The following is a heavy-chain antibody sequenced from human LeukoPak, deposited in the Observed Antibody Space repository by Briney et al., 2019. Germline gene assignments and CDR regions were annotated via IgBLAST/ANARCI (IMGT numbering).Heavy chain of an antibody. D-gene: IGHD3-10*01. CDR3: ARDYYGSGSYYNGGGLDY. Sequence: PSETLSLTCAVYGGSFSGYYWSWIRQPPGKGLEWIGEINHSGSTNYNPSLKSRVTISVDTSKNQFSLKLGSVTAADTAVYYCARDYYGSGSYYNGGGLDYWGQGTLVTVSS. V-gene: IGHV4-34*01. CDR1: GGSFSGYY. CDR2: INHSGST. J-gene: IGHJ4*02.